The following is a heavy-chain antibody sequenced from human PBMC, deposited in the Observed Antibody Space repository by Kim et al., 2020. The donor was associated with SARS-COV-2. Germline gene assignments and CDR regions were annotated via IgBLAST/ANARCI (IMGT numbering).Heavy chain of an antibody. J-gene: IGHJ6*02. Sequence: GGSLRLSCAASGFTFSSYWMSWVRQAPGKGLEWVANIKQDGSEKYYVDSVKGRFTISRDNAKNSLYLQMNSLRAEDTAVYYCARDGIAAAGTLYYYYYYGMDVWGQGTTVTVSS. CDR1: GFTFSSYW. CDR2: IKQDGSEK. CDR3: ARDGIAAAGTLYYYYYYGMDV. D-gene: IGHD6-13*01. V-gene: IGHV3-7*03.